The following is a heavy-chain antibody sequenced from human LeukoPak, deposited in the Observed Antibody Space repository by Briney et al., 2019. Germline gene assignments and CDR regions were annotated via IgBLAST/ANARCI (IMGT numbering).Heavy chain of an antibody. J-gene: IGHJ5*02. CDR3: PRHDNGDTNGDWFDP. CDR2: IYYSGST. V-gene: IGHV4-39*01. D-gene: IGHD4-17*01. CDR1: GGSISSSRYY. Sequence: PSETLSLTCTVSGGSISSSRYYWGWIRQPPGKGLEWIGSIYYSGSTYYNPSLKSRVTISVDTSQNQFSLKLSSVTAADTAVYYCPRHDNGDTNGDWFDPWGQGTLVTVSS.